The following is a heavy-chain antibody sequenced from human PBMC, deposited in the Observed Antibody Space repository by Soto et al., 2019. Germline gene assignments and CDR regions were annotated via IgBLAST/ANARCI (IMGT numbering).Heavy chain of an antibody. V-gene: IGHV3-33*01. D-gene: IGHD3-10*01. J-gene: IGHJ4*01. Sequence: GGSLRLSCAASGFTFSSYGMHWVRQAPGKGLEWVAVIWYDGSNKYYADSVKGRFTISRDNYKNTLYLQMNSLRAEDTAVYYCERETYGLEYWGHGTLVTVSS. CDR2: IWYDGSNK. CDR3: ERETYGLEY. CDR1: GFTFSSYG.